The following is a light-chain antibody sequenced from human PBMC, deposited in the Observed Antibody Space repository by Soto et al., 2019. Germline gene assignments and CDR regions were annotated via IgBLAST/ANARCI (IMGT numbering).Light chain of an antibody. CDR3: QAWDSSTLYV. V-gene: IGLV3-1*01. J-gene: IGLJ1*01. CDR1: KLGDKY. Sequence: SYELTQPPSVSVSPGQTASITCSGDKLGDKYACWYQQKPGQSPVLVIYQDSKRPSGIPERFSGSNSGNTATLTMSGTQAMDEADYYCQAWDSSTLYVFGTGTKVTVL. CDR2: QDS.